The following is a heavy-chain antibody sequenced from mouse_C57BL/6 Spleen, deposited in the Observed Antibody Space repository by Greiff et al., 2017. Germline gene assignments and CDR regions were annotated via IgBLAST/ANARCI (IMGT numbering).Heavy chain of an antibody. Sequence: QVQLQQPGAELVMPGASVKLSCKASGYTFTSYWMHWVKQRPGQGLEWIGEIDPSDSYTNYNQKFKGKSTLTVDKSSSTAYMQLSSLTSEDSAVYYCARSPASRFAYWGQGTLVTVSA. J-gene: IGHJ3*01. V-gene: IGHV1-69*01. CDR3: ARSPASRFAY. D-gene: IGHD6-1*01. CDR1: GYTFTSYW. CDR2: IDPSDSYT.